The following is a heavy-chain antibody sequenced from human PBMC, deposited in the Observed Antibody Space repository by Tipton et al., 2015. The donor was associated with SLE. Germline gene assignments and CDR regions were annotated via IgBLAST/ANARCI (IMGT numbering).Heavy chain of an antibody. J-gene: IGHJ3*02. V-gene: IGHV3-11*01. CDR1: GFTVSSNY. CDR3: ARESGGETGTPDAFDI. Sequence: SLRLSCAASGFTVSSNYMSWIRQAPGKGLEWVSYISSSGSTIYYADSVKGRFTISRDNAKNSLYLQMNSLRAEDTAVYYCARESGGETGTPDAFDIWGQGTMVTVSS. CDR2: ISSSGSTI. D-gene: IGHD1-7*01.